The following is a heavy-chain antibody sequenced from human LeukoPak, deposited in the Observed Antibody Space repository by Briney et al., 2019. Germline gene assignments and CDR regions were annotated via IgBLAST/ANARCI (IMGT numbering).Heavy chain of an antibody. J-gene: IGHJ4*02. CDR2: INWNGGST. CDR1: GFTFDDYV. D-gene: IGHD4-23*01. Sequence: GGSLRLSCAASGFTFDDYVMSWVRQVPGKGLEWVSGINWNGGSTDYADSVKGRFTISRDNAKNSLYLHMNSLRAEDTALYYCARNDGGLPYWGQGTPVTVSS. CDR3: ARNDGGLPY. V-gene: IGHV3-20*04.